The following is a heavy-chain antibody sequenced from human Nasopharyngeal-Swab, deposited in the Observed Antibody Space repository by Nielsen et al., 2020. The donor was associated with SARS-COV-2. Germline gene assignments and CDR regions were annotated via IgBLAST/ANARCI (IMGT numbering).Heavy chain of an antibody. CDR3: APTVTTRYFDY. CDR2: ISGGGGST. J-gene: IGHJ4*02. CDR1: GFTFSSYA. V-gene: IGHV3-23*01. D-gene: IGHD4-17*01. Sequence: GESLKISCAASGFTFSSYAMSWVRQAPGKGLEWVSAISGGGGSTYYADSVKGRFTISRDNSKNTLYLQMNSLRAEDTAVYYCAPTVTTRYFDYWGQGTLVTVSS.